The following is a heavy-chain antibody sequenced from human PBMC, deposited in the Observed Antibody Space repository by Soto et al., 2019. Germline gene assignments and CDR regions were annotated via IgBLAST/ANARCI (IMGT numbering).Heavy chain of an antibody. CDR3: ARVLAGTWGGIDY. Sequence: SETLSLTCTVSGGSISSYYWSWIRQPPGKGLEWIGYIYYSGSTNYNPSLKSRVTISVDTSKNQFSLKLSSVTAADMAVYYCARVLAGTWGGIDYWGQGSLVTVSS. D-gene: IGHD3-16*01. CDR1: GGSISSYY. CDR2: IYYSGST. J-gene: IGHJ4*02. V-gene: IGHV4-59*12.